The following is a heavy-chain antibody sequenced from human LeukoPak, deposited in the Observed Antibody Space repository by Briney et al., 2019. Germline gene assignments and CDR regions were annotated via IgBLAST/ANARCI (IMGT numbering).Heavy chain of an antibody. CDR1: GGSINNYY. D-gene: IGHD1-26*01. CDR3: ARDDSGTYFEY. J-gene: IGHJ4*02. Sequence: PSETLSLTCTVSGGSINNYYWSWIRQPPGKGLEWIGYIYYSGSTNYNPSLKSRVTISVDTSNNQFSLKLNSVTAADTAVYYCARDDSGTYFEYWGQGTLVTVS. V-gene: IGHV4-59*01. CDR2: IYYSGST.